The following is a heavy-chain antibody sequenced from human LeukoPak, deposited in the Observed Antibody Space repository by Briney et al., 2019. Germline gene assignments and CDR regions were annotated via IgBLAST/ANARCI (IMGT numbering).Heavy chain of an antibody. V-gene: IGHV1-69*13. CDR1: GYTFTSYD. CDR2: IIPIFGTA. D-gene: IGHD1-7*01. Sequence: SVKVSCKASGYTFTSYDINWVRQAPGQGLEWMGGIIPIFGTANYAQKFQGRVTITADESTSTAYMELSSLRSEDTAVYHCARVAGTHPWFDPWGQGTLVTVSS. J-gene: IGHJ5*02. CDR3: ARVAGTHPWFDP.